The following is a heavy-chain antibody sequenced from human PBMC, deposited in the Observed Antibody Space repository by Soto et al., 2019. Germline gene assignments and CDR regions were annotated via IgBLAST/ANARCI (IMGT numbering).Heavy chain of an antibody. D-gene: IGHD3-3*01. Sequence: ASVKGSCKASGYTFTSYGISWVRQAPGQGLEWMGWISAYNDNTNYAQKLQGRVTMTTDTSTSTAYMELRSLRSDDTAVYYCAREGSIFGVVIRDPAYYYYGMDVWGQGTTVTAP. J-gene: IGHJ6*02. CDR3: AREGSIFGVVIRDPAYYYYGMDV. V-gene: IGHV1-18*01. CDR1: GYTFTSYG. CDR2: ISAYNDNT.